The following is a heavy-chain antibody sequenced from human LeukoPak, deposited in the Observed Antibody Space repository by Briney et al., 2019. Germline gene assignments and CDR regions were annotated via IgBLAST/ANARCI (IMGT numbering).Heavy chain of an antibody. J-gene: IGHJ4*02. Sequence: PGGSLRLSCAASGFTVSSNYMSWVRQAPGKGLEWVSVIYSGGSICYADSVKGRFTISRDNSKNTLYLQMNSLRAEDTAVYYCARGEGAITTRYFDYWGQGTLVTVSS. CDR1: GFTVSSNY. D-gene: IGHD1-26*01. CDR3: ARGEGAITTRYFDY. CDR2: IYSGGSI. V-gene: IGHV3-53*01.